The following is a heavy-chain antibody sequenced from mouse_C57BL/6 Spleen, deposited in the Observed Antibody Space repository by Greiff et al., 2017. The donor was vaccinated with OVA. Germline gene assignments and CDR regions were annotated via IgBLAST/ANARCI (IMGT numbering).Heavy chain of an antibody. CDR2: IYPRSGNT. CDR3: ARYHDYDEAY. D-gene: IGHD2-4*01. V-gene: IGHV1-81*01. Sequence: QVQLQQSGAELARPGASVKLSCKASGYTFTSYGISWVKQRTGQGLEWIGEIYPRSGNTYYNEKFKGKATLTADKSSSTAYMELRSLTAEDAAVYFCARYHDYDEAYWGKGTLVTVSA. CDR1: GYTFTSYG. J-gene: IGHJ3*01.